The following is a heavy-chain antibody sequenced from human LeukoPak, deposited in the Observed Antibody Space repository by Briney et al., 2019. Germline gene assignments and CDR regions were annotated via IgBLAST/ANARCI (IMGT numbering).Heavy chain of an antibody. CDR2: ISGDGVST. Sequence: PGGSLRLSCAASGFTVSNKYMSWVRQAPGQGLEWVSLISGDGVSTFFADSVKGRFSISRDNSKNSLFLEMSSLRTEDTAMYYCARESGKFDYWGQGTLVAVSS. CDR3: ARESGKFDY. J-gene: IGHJ4*02. V-gene: IGHV3-43*02. CDR1: GFTVSNKY.